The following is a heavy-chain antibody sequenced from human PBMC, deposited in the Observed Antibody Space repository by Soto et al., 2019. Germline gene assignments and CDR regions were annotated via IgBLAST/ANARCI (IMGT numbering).Heavy chain of an antibody. J-gene: IGHJ2*01. CDR1: GYTFTSYD. Sequence: ASVKVSCKASGYTFTSYDISWVRQAPGQGLEWMGWISAYKGNTNYAQKLQGRVTMTTDTSTSTAYMELRSLSSDDTAVYYCARIAVAGHYWYFDLWGRGTLVTVSS. CDR2: ISAYKGNT. CDR3: ARIAVAGHYWYFDL. V-gene: IGHV1-18*01. D-gene: IGHD6-19*01.